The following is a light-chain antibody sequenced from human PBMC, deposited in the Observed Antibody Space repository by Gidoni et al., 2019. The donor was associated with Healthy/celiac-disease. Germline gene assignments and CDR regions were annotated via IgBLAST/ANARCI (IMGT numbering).Light chain of an antibody. CDR2: QDS. J-gene: IGLJ2*01. CDR1: QLGDKY. V-gene: IGLV3-1*01. Sequence: SYELTQPPSVSVSPGQTASITCSGDQLGDKYACWYQQKPGQSPVLVSYQDSKRPSGIPERFSGSNAGNTATLTISGTQAMDEAYYYCQAWDSSTAVFGGGTKLTVL. CDR3: QAWDSSTAV.